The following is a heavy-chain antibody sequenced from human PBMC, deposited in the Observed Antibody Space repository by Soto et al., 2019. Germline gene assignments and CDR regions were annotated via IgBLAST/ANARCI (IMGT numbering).Heavy chain of an antibody. D-gene: IGHD2-15*01. CDR1: GGTFSSYA. Sequence: QVQLVQSGAEVKKPGSSVKVSCKASGGTFSSYAISWVRQAPGQGLEWMGWINPNSGGTNYAQKFQGRVTMTRDTSISTAYMELSRLRSDDTAVYYCARSEPDIVVVVAASYYYGMDVWGQGTTVTVSS. CDR3: ARSEPDIVVVVAASYYYGMDV. J-gene: IGHJ6*02. V-gene: IGHV1-2*02. CDR2: INPNSGGT.